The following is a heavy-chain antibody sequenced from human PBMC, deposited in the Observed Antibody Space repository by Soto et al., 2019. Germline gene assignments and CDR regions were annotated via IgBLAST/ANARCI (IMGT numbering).Heavy chain of an antibody. CDR3: ARGQIPYGLDV. V-gene: IGHV3-64*02. CDR1: GFTFSKYP. J-gene: IGHJ6*02. CDR2: ISGDGGTT. Sequence: EVHLVESGEDLVQPGGSLRLSCTASGFTFSKYPMHWVRQAPGRELEYVSAISGDGGTTFYAGSVRGRFTMSRDNLKNTLYLQMRSLRVEDMAVYYCARGQIPYGLDVWGQGTTVTVS.